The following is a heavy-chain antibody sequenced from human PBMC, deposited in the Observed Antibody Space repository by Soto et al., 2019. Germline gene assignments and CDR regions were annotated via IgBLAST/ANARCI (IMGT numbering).Heavy chain of an antibody. CDR1: GSTFSSYA. J-gene: IGHJ6*02. CDR3: AGNGGNCSSTSCYLTRYGMDV. V-gene: IGHV1-69*06. Sequence: SVKVSCKASGSTFSSYANSWVRQAPGQGLEWMGGINPIFGTANYAQKFQGRVTITADKSTSTAYMELSSLRSEDTAVYYCAGNGGNCSSTSCYLTRYGMDVWGQGTTVTVSS. D-gene: IGHD2-2*01. CDR2: INPIFGTA.